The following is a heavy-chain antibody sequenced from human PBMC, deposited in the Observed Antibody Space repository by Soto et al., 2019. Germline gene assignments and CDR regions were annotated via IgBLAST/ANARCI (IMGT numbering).Heavy chain of an antibody. CDR2: IDSSTKYT. CDR1: GFTFRDYY. J-gene: IGHJ6*02. D-gene: IGHD6-13*01. CDR3: AAAYYYTMDV. V-gene: IGHV3-11*05. Sequence: QVQLVESGGGLVRPGGSLRLSCEASGFTFRDYYMTWFRQAPGKGLEWLSYIDSSTKYTNYADSAKGRFTISRDNAKNSLYLQMNSLRADDTAVYYSAAAYYYTMDVWRQGTMVTVSS.